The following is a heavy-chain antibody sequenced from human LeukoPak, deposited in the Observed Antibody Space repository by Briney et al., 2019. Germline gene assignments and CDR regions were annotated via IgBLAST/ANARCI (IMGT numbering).Heavy chain of an antibody. V-gene: IGHV1-69*13. CDR2: IIPIFGTA. J-gene: IGHJ5*02. Sequence: SVKVSCKASGGTFSSYAISWVRQAPGQGLEWMGGIIPIFGTANYAQKFQGRVTITADESTSTAYMELSSLRSEDTAVYYCARGGDIVVVPAVPYNWFDPWGQGTLVTVSS. CDR1: GGTFSSYA. CDR3: ARGGDIVVVPAVPYNWFDP. D-gene: IGHD2-2*01.